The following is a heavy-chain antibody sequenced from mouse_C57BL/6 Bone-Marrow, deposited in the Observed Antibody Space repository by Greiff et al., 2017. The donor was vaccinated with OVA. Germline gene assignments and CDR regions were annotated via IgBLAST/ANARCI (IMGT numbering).Heavy chain of an antibody. CDR1: GFNIKDYY. CDR3: ASYGNYVAWFAY. V-gene: IGHV14-2*01. Sequence: EVRLQQSGAELVKPGASVKLSCTASGFNIKDYYMHWVKQRTEQGLEWIGRIDPEDGETKYAPKFQGKATITADTSSNTAYLQLSSLTSEDTAVYYCASYGNYVAWFAYWGQGTLVTVSA. CDR2: IDPEDGET. J-gene: IGHJ3*01. D-gene: IGHD2-1*01.